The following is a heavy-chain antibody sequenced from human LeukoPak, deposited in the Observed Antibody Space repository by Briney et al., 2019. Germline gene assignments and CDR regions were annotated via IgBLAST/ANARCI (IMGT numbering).Heavy chain of an antibody. CDR2: INPSGGST. CDR1: GYTFTSYY. CDR3: AIAWDGYNHCDY. J-gene: IGHJ4*02. D-gene: IGHD5-24*01. Sequence: ASVTVSCTASGYTFTSYYMHWVRQAPGQALEWMGIINPSGGSTSYAQKFQGRVTMTRDTSTSTVYMELSSLRSEDTAVYYCAIAWDGYNHCDYWGQRTLVTVSS. V-gene: IGHV1-46*01.